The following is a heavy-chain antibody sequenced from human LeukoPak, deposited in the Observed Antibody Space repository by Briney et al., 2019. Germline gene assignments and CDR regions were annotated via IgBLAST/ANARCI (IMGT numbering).Heavy chain of an antibody. CDR3: ARANFLYCSSTTCLFDY. V-gene: IGHV1-2*02. Sequence: GASVKVSCKASGYTFTDYYMHWVGHAPGQGFEWIGWINPNDSDTNYAQTFQGRVTMTRDTSISTANMEVSRLRSDDTAVYYCARANFLYCSSTTCLFDYGGQGTLVTVSS. D-gene: IGHD2-2*01. J-gene: IGHJ4*02. CDR1: GYTFTDYY. CDR2: INPNDSDT.